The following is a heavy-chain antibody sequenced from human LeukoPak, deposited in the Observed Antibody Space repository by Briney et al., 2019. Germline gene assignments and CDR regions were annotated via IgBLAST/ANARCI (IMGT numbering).Heavy chain of an antibody. CDR2: ISYDGSNK. CDR3: VKRWTGTTIGQQDY. D-gene: IGHD1-1*01. Sequence: GRSLRLSCAASGFTFSNYGIHWVRQAPGKGLEWVAVISYDGSNKYYADSLKGRFTISRDNSKNTLYLQMNSLRAEDMAVYYCVKRWTGTTIGQQDYWGQGTLVTVSS. CDR1: GFTFSNYG. V-gene: IGHV3-30*18. J-gene: IGHJ4*02.